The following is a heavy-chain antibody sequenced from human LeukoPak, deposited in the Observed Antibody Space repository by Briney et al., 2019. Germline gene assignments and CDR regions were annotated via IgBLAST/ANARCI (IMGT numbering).Heavy chain of an antibody. J-gene: IGHJ5*02. D-gene: IGHD3-9*01. CDR3: ARCLPDAYYDILTGFASHNWFDP. V-gene: IGHV1-18*01. CDR2: ISAYNGNT. Sequence: ASVKVSCKASGDTFSSYGISWVRQAPGQGLEWMGWISAYNGNTNYAQKLQGRVTMTTDTSTSTAYMELRSLRSDDTAVYYCARCLPDAYYDILTGFASHNWFDPWGQGTLVTVSS. CDR1: GDTFSSYG.